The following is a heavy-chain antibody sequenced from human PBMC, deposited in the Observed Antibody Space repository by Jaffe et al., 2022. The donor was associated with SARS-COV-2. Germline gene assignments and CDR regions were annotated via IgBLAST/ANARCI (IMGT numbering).Heavy chain of an antibody. CDR1: GFTFGDYA. J-gene: IGHJ5*02. CDR2: IRSKAYGGTT. Sequence: EVQLVESGGGLVQPGRSLRLSCTASGFTFGDYAMSWFRQAPGKGLEWVGFIRSKAYGGTTEYAASVKGRFTISRDDSKSIAYLQMNSLKTEDTAVYYCTRDHTRTGSRPYNWFDPWGQGTLVTVSS. V-gene: IGHV3-49*03. CDR3: TRDHTRTGSRPYNWFDP. D-gene: IGHD6-13*01.